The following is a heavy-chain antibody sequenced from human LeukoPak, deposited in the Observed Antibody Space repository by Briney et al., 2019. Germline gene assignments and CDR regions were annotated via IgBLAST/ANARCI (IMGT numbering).Heavy chain of an antibody. J-gene: IGHJ4*02. CDR1: GGTFSSYA. CDR2: IIPIFGTA. V-gene: IGHV1-69*05. CDR3: ARERPPGDSSNWFLEGYFDI. D-gene: IGHD6-13*01. Sequence: GSSVKVSCKASGGTFSSYAITWVRQAPGQGLEWMGRIIPIFGTANYAQKFQGRVTITTDVSTSTAYMELSTLRSDDTAVYYCARERPPGDSSNWFLEGYFDIWGQGTLVTVSS.